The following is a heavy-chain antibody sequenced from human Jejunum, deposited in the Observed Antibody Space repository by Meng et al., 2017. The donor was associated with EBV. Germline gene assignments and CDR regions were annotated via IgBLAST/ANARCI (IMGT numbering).Heavy chain of an antibody. Sequence: QLQLQESGPGLVKPSETLSLTCVVSSGSISSSNWWSWVRQPPGQGLEWIGEISQGGTTYYDPSLESRVTMFVDKVKNQLSLRVSSVTAADTAVYYCASHLTMSGTRGFDYWGPGTLVTVPS. D-gene: IGHD1-26*01. CDR3: ASHLTMSGTRGFDY. V-gene: IGHV4/OR15-8*01. CDR2: ISQGGTT. J-gene: IGHJ4*02. CDR1: SGSISSSNW.